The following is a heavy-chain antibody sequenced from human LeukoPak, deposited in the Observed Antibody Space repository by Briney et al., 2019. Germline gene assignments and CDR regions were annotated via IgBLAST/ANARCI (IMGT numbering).Heavy chain of an antibody. J-gene: IGHJ4*02. Sequence: SETLSLTCAFYGGSFSSYYWTWIRQPPGKGLEWIGEINHSGSTNYNPSLESRVIILIDTSKNQFSLQLGSVIAADTAVYYCARNHNWNFDYWGQGSLVTVSS. V-gene: IGHV4-34*01. D-gene: IGHD1-20*01. CDR2: INHSGST. CDR1: GGSFSSYY. CDR3: ARNHNWNFDY.